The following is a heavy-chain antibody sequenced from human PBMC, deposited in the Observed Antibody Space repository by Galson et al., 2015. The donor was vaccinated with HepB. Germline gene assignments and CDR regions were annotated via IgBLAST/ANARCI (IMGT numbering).Heavy chain of an antibody. CDR1: GFTFSSYS. CDR3: ARKRDIVVVPAATDAFDI. D-gene: IGHD2-2*01. V-gene: IGHV3-21*01. J-gene: IGHJ3*02. CDR2: ISSSSSYI. Sequence: SLRLSCAASGFTFSSYSMNWVRQAPGKGLEWVSSISSSSSYIYYADSVKGRFTIPRDNAKNSLYLQMNSLRAEDTAVYYCARKRDIVVVPAATDAFDIWGQGTMVTVSS.